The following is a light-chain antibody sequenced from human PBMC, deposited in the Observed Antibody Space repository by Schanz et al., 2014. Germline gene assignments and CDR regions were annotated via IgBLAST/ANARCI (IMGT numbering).Light chain of an antibody. CDR2: DVT. Sequence: QSALTQPRSVSGSPGQSVTISCTGTSTDVGGYNYVSWYQHHPGKAPRLMIYDVTNLPSGVSDRFSGSKSGYTAFLTISGLQAEDEADYYCCSYAGSSTWVFGGGTKLT. J-gene: IGLJ3*02. V-gene: IGLV2-11*01. CDR1: STDVGGYNY. CDR3: CSYAGSSTWV.